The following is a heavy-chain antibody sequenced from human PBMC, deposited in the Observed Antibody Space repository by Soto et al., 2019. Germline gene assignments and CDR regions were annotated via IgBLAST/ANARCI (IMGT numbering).Heavy chain of an antibody. CDR3: ARYSSNWFQTEGMDV. V-gene: IGHV4-4*07. D-gene: IGHD6-13*01. Sequence: TLSLTCTVSGDSISSYYWNWIRQPAGKGLEWIGRIDASRNSNYNPSLKSRVTMSVDTSKKQFSLKVTSVTAADTAVYYCARYSSNWFQTEGMDVWGQGTTVTVSS. J-gene: IGHJ6*02. CDR2: IDASRNS. CDR1: GDSISSYY.